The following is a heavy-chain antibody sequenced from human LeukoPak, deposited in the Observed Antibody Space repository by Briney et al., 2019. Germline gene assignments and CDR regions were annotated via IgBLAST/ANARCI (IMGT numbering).Heavy chain of an antibody. CDR1: GGSISSGDYY. V-gene: IGHV4-30-4*01. CDR2: IYYSGST. J-gene: IGHJ4*02. D-gene: IGHD2/OR15-2a*01. Sequence: PSETLSLTCTVSGGSISSGDYYWSWIRQAPGKGLEWIGYIYYSGSTYYNPSLKSRVTISVDTSKNQFSLKLSSVTVADTAVYYCARARSNTFDYWGQGTLVTVSS. CDR3: ARARSNTFDY.